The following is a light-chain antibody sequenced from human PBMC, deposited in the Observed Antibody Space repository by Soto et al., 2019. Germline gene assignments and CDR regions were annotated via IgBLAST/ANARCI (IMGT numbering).Light chain of an antibody. CDR1: SSDIGSYNL. J-gene: IGLJ1*01. V-gene: IGLV2-23*01. CDR2: EGS. Sequence: QSVLTQPASVSGSPGQSITISCTGTSSDIGSYNLASWYQQYPGKPPKLMIYEGSKRPSGVSSRFSGSKSGSTASLTISGLRTEDEADYYCCSYAGSITYVFGTGTKVT. CDR3: CSYAGSITYV.